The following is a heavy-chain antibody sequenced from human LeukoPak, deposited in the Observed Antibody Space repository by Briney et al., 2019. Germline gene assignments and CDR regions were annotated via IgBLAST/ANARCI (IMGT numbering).Heavy chain of an antibody. CDR3: AKAGAVGYYFDY. CDR2: ISDSRSST. CDR1: GFTFNNYA. Sequence: GGSLRLSCAASGFTFNNYAMSWVRQAPGKGLEWVSAISDSRSSTYYADSRQGRFTISRDNSKNTLYLQMNRLRAEDTAVYYCAKAGAVGYYFDYWGQGTLVTVSS. V-gene: IGHV3-23*01. J-gene: IGHJ4*02. D-gene: IGHD3-10*01.